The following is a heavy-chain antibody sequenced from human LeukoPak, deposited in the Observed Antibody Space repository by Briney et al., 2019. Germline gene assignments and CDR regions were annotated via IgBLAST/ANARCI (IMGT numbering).Heavy chain of an antibody. CDR1: GFIVNNYG. Sequence: PGGSRRVACAASGFIVNNYGLVWVRQAPGKGLEWVSAISNDGGGTTYADFVKGRFSVSRDNSKNTLFLQMNSLRAEDTALYYCAKGSSGYFFDLWGQGTLVTVSS. V-gene: IGHV3-23*01. J-gene: IGHJ4*02. CDR2: ISNDGGGT. D-gene: IGHD3-22*01. CDR3: AKGSSGYFFDL.